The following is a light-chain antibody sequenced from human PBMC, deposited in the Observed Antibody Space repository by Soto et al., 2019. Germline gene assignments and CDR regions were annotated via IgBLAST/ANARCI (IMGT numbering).Light chain of an antibody. CDR2: FVS. CDR3: MQALQTPRT. CDR1: QSLLHSNGYNY. V-gene: IGKV2-28*01. Sequence: DIVMTQSPLSLPVTPGEPASISCRSSQSLLHSNGYNYLDWYLQKPGQSPQLLIYFVSNRASGVPDRFSGSGSGTDFTLKISRVEAEDVGGYYCMQALQTPRTFGQGTKLEIK. J-gene: IGKJ2*01.